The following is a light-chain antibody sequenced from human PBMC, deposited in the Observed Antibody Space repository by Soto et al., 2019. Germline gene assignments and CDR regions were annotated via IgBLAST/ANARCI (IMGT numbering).Light chain of an antibody. Sequence: DIQLTQSPSFLSASVGDRVTITCRASQGISSYLAWYQQKPGKAPKLLIYAASTLQSGVPSSFSGSGSGTEFTLTISSLQPEDFATYYCQQLNSYPQTFGQGTKVEIK. CDR2: AAS. J-gene: IGKJ1*01. CDR1: QGISSY. V-gene: IGKV1-9*01. CDR3: QQLNSYPQT.